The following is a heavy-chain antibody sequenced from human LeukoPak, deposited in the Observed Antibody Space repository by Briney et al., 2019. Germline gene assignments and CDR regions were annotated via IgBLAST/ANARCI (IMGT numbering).Heavy chain of an antibody. J-gene: IGHJ4*02. Sequence: SETLSLTCTVSGGSISIYYWNWIRQAPGKGREWIGFFYSSGSTNYNPTLKSRVSMSVDTTKHQFSLKLRSVTDADTAVYHCARGGSSTWRIGYYFDFWGQGTLVTVSS. CDR3: ARGGSSTWRIGYYFDF. CDR2: FYSSGST. D-gene: IGHD6-13*01. V-gene: IGHV4-59*01. CDR1: GGSISIYY.